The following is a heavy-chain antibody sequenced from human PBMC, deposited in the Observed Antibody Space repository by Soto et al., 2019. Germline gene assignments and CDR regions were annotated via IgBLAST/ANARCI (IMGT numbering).Heavy chain of an antibody. CDR2: ISGTGGAA. V-gene: IGHV3-23*01. CDR1: GFTFGHFA. J-gene: IGHJ4*02. CDR3: AKPEEVVRGFDF. Sequence: GGSLRLSCAASGFTFGHFAMSWVRQAPGKGLEWVAAISGTGGAAYYADSVKGRFTISRDNSRNTLFLQMNSLRVDDTAIYYCAKPEEVVRGFDFWGLGTLVTVSS. D-gene: IGHD6-6*01.